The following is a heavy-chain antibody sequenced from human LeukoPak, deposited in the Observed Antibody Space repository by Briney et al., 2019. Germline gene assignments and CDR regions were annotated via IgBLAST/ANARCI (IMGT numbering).Heavy chain of an antibody. CDR1: GFTFSSYA. D-gene: IGHD3-10*01. J-gene: IGHJ4*02. CDR3: ASFHYYGSGAYYLSY. V-gene: IGHV3-23*01. Sequence: GGSLRLSCAASGFTFSSYAMSWVRQAPGKGLEWVSAISGSGGSTYYADSVKGRFTISRDNSKNTLYLQMSSLRAEDTAVYFCASFHYYGSGAYYLSYWGQGTLVTVSS. CDR2: ISGSGGST.